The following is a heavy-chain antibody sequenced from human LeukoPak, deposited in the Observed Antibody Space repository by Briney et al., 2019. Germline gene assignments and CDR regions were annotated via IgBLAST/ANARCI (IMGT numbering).Heavy chain of an antibody. Sequence: SETLSLTCTVSGGSINYYYWSRIRQPPGKGLEWIGYIYYSGSTNYNPSLKSRVTISVDTSKNQFSLKLSSVTAADTAVYYCARSSASDWYFDLWGRGTLVTVSS. V-gene: IGHV4-59*01. CDR1: GGSINYYY. J-gene: IGHJ2*01. CDR3: ARSSASDWYFDL. D-gene: IGHD3-10*01. CDR2: IYYSGST.